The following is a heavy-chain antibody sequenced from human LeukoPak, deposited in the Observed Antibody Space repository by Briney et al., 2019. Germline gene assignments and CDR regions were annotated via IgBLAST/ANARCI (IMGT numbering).Heavy chain of an antibody. CDR2: INHSGST. J-gene: IGHJ5*02. D-gene: IGHD6-19*01. Sequence: SETLSLTSSVYAGSCSGYYWSWFRQHPGKGLEWIGDINHSGSTNYNPSLKSRVTISVDTSKNQFCLKLSSATAAGTAVYYCARGRWGSGWYMARNWFDPWGQGTLVTVSS. CDR3: ARGRWGSGWYMARNWFDP. CDR1: AGSCSGYY. V-gene: IGHV4-34*01.